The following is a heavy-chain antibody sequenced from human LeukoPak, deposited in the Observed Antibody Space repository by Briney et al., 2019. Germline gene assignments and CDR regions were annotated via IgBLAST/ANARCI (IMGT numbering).Heavy chain of an antibody. CDR3: AGGPYYDSSGYYAVPYGMDV. Sequence: GGSLRLSCAASGFTFSSYAMSWIRQAPGKGLEWVSAISGSGGSTYYADSVKGRFTISRDNSKNTLYLQMNSLSAEDTAVYYCAGGPYYDSSGYYAVPYGMDVWGQGTTVTVS. CDR1: GFTFSSYA. J-gene: IGHJ6*02. V-gene: IGHV3-23*01. CDR2: ISGSGGST. D-gene: IGHD3-22*01.